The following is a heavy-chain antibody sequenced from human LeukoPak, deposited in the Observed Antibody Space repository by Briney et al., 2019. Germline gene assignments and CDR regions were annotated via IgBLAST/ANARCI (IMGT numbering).Heavy chain of an antibody. J-gene: IGHJ6*03. CDR2: MNPNSGNT. CDR3: ARGPLLRFLEWFQRENYYYMDV. V-gene: IGHV1-8*03. Sequence: ASVKVSCKASGYTFTSYDINWVRQATGQGLEWMGWMNPNSGNTGYAQKFQGRVTITRNTSLSTAYMELSSLRSEDTAVYYCARGPLLRFLEWFQRENYYYMDVWGKGTTVTVSS. CDR1: GYTFTSYD. D-gene: IGHD3-3*01.